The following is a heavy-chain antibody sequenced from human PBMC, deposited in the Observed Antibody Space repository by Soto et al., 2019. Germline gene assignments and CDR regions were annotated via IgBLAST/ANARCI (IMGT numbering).Heavy chain of an antibody. J-gene: IGHJ4*02. CDR3: AGGRGYYDTHGYSGYYFAS. Sequence: EVQLVESGGGLVQPGGSLRLSCAASGFTVSNKYMSWVRQAPGKGLECVSIIYSGNTTYYADSVKGRFTISRDNSKNTLYLQMDSLRAEDTAVYYCAGGRGYYDTHGYSGYYFASWGQGTLVTVTS. CDR2: IYSGNTT. V-gene: IGHV3-53*01. CDR1: GFTVSNKY. D-gene: IGHD3-22*01.